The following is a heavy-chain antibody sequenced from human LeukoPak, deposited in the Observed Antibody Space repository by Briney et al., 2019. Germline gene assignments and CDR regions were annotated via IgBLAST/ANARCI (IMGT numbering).Heavy chain of an antibody. V-gene: IGHV4-59*08. Sequence: SETVSLTCTVSGGSISSYYWSWIRQPPGKGMEWIGFIYYSGSTHYSPSLKSRVTLSVDTSKNQFSLRLSSVTAADTAVYYCARHSSSSRGWFDPWGQETVDTVSS. J-gene: IGHJ5*02. CDR2: IYYSGST. D-gene: IGHD6-6*01. CDR1: GGSISSYY. CDR3: ARHSSSSRGWFDP.